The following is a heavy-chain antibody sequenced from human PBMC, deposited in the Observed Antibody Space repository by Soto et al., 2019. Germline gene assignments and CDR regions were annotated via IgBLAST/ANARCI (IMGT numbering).Heavy chain of an antibody. D-gene: IGHD3-10*01. CDR3: AKERGGELLIYYFDY. J-gene: IGHJ4*02. CDR1: GFTFDDYA. V-gene: IGHV3-9*01. CDR2: ISWNSGSI. Sequence: EVQLVESGGGLVQPGRSLRLSCAASGFTFDDYAMHWVRQAPGKGLEWVSGISWNSGSIGYADSVKGRFTISRDNAKNSLYLQMNSLRAEDTALYYCAKERGGELLIYYFDYWGQGTLVTVSS.